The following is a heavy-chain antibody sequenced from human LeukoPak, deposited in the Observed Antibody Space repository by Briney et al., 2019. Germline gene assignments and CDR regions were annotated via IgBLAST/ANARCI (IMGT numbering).Heavy chain of an antibody. V-gene: IGHV3-33*06. CDR1: GFTFSSYG. CDR2: MWYDGTTK. CDR3: AKDGAASTYFDY. D-gene: IGHD4/OR15-4a*01. Sequence: GGSLRLSCAASGFTFSSYGMHWVRQAPGKGLEWVAVMWYDGTTKYYADSVKGRFTISRDNSKNTLYLQMDSLRAEGTAVYYCAKDGAASTYFDYWGPGTLVTVSS. J-gene: IGHJ4*02.